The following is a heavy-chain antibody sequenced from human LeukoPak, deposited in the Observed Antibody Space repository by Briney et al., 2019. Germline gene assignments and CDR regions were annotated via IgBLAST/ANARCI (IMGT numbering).Heavy chain of an antibody. V-gene: IGHV3-64*01. CDR1: GFTFSTYA. Sequence: GGSLRLSCAASGFTFSTYAMHWVRQAPGKGLEYVSAISSNGGTTYYANSVKGRFTISRDNSKNTLYLQMGSLRAEDMAVYYCARERLDYGDYDSDYWGQGTLVTVSS. CDR2: ISSNGGTT. CDR3: ARERLDYGDYDSDY. J-gene: IGHJ4*02. D-gene: IGHD4-17*01.